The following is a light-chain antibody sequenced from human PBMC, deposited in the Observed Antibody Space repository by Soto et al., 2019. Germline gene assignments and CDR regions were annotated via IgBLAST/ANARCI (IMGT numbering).Light chain of an antibody. CDR1: QSVTYN. CDR3: QQYQNWPPLT. V-gene: IGKV3-15*01. J-gene: IGKJ4*01. Sequence: EIVMTQSPATLSVSTGETATLSCRASQSVTYNLAWYQQKPGQGPRLLIYGAFTRATGIPARFSGSGSGTEFTLTISSLQSEDFAVYYCQQYQNWPPLTFGGGTKVEIK. CDR2: GAF.